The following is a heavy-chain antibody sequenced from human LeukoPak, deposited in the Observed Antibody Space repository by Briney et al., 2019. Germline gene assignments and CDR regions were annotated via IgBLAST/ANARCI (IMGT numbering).Heavy chain of an antibody. V-gene: IGHV1-2*02. D-gene: IGHD3-22*01. CDR2: INPNSGGT. Sequence: ASVKVSCKASGYTFTGYYMHWVRQAPGQGLEWMGWINPNSGGTNYAQKFQGRVTMTRDTSISTAYMELSRLGSDDTAVYYCARVYYYDSGRHFDYWGQGTLVTVSS. J-gene: IGHJ4*02. CDR1: GYTFTGYY. CDR3: ARVYYYDSGRHFDY.